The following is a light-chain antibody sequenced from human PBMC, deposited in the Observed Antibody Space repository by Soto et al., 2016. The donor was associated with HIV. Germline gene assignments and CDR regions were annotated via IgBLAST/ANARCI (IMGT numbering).Light chain of an antibody. V-gene: IGLV3-21*01. CDR1: NIGTKS. CDR2: DNG. Sequence: SYELTQPPSVSVAPGKTATITCGGNNIGTKSVHWYQQKPGQAPVVVVYDNGDRPSGIPERFSGSNSVNTATLTISRVEAGDEADYYCQVWDSSSDHVVFGGGTKLTVL. J-gene: IGLJ3*02. CDR3: QVWDSSSDHVV.